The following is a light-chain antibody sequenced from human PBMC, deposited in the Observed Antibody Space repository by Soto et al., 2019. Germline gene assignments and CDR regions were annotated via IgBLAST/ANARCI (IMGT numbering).Light chain of an antibody. CDR1: QSVGSS. Sequence: EMVMTQSPSTLSVSPGERATLSCRASQSVGSSLAWYQQKLGQAPRLLIYGASTRIPGLPARFSGSGSGTEFTLTISSLQSDDFAVYYCQHYPNGPPTAFCQGTKADIK. V-gene: IGKV3-15*01. CDR3: QHYPNGPPTA. CDR2: GAS. J-gene: IGKJ1*01.